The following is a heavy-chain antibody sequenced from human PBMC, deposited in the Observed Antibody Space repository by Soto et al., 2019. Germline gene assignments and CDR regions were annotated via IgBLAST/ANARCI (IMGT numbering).Heavy chain of an antibody. CDR2: ISSSSGLI. Sequence: GGSLRLSCAASGFTFSDYGMNWVRQAPGRGLEWVSYISSSSGLIYYADPVKGRFTISRDNAKNSLHLQMNSLRAEDTAVYYCAKVPFPSLYSGSYYAYWGQGTLVTVSS. D-gene: IGHD1-26*01. CDR3: AKVPFPSLYSGSYYAY. V-gene: IGHV3-48*01. CDR1: GFTFSDYG. J-gene: IGHJ4*02.